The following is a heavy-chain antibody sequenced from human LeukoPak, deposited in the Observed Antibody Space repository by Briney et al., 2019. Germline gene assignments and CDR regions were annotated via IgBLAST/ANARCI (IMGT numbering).Heavy chain of an antibody. CDR1: GFTFSSYA. CDR3: AKDVRIAARPNWFDP. D-gene: IGHD6-6*01. CDR2: ISGSGGST. Sequence: GGSLRLSCAASGFTFSSYAMSWVRQAPGKGLEWVSAISGSGGSTYYADSVKGRFTISRDNSKNTLYLQMNSLRAEETAVYYCAKDVRIAARPNWFDPWGQGTLVTVSS. V-gene: IGHV3-23*01. J-gene: IGHJ5*02.